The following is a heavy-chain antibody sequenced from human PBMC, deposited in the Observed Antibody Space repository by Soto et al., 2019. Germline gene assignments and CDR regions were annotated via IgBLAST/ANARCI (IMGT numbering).Heavy chain of an antibody. J-gene: IGHJ6*02. V-gene: IGHV4-61*01. CDR2: IYYSGST. CDR3: ARGIEGWYQGRYYYGMDV. Sequence: QVQLQESGPGLVTPSETLSLTCTVSGGSVSIGSYYWSWSRQHPGKGLEWIGYIYYSGSTNYNPARKSRVTISVDTSKNQFSLKLSSVTAADTAVYYCARGIEGWYQGRYYYGMDVWGQGTTVTVSS. D-gene: IGHD6-19*01. CDR1: GGSVSIGSYY.